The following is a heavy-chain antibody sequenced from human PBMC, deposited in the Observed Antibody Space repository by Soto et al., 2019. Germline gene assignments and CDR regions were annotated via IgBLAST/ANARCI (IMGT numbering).Heavy chain of an antibody. CDR3: AIFPVIIVVTGDYYDKDV. CDR1: GITFSSFA. J-gene: IGHJ6*02. D-gene: IGHD7-27*01. CDR2: VIPIFGTT. V-gene: IGHV1-69*01. Sequence: QVQLVQSGAEVKKPGSSVKVSCKASGITFSSFAFTWVRQAPGQGLEWMGGVIPIFGTTNYAQKFQGRVTITADESTSTAHMELSSLRSEDTAVYYCAIFPVIIVVTGDYYDKDVWGQGTTVTVSS.